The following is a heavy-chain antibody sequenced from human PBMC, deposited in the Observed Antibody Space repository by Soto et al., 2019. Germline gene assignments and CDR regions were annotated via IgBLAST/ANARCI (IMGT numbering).Heavy chain of an antibody. CDR1: GYTFTSYG. CDR2: VSAYNGNT. V-gene: IGHV1-18*01. CDR3: ARGHEYCSSTSCFLYYLDY. Sequence: ASVKVSCKASGYTFTSYGISWVRQAPGQGLEWLGWVSAYNGNTNYGQKLQGRVTMTTDASTSTAYMEVRNLRSDDTAVYYCARGHEYCSSTSCFLYYLDYWGQGTLLTVSS. D-gene: IGHD2-2*01. J-gene: IGHJ4*02.